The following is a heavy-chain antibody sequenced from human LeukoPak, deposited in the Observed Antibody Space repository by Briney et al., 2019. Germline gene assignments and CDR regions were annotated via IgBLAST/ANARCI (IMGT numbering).Heavy chain of an antibody. V-gene: IGHV1-69*04. D-gene: IGHD2-2*02. CDR2: IIPILGIA. Sequence: ASVKVSCKASGGTFSSYAISWVRQAPGQGLEWMGRIIPILGIANYAQKFQGRVTITADKSTSTAYMELSSLRSEDTAVYYCARVYHAPAAIRGAVLNWGQGTLVTVSS. CDR3: ARVYHAPAAIRGAVLN. J-gene: IGHJ4*02. CDR1: GGTFSSYA.